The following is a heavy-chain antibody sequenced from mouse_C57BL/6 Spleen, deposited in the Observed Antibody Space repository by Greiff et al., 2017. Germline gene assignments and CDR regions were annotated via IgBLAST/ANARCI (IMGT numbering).Heavy chain of an antibody. Sequence: EVQGVESGGGLVQPGGSMKLSCVASGFTFSNYWMNWVRQSPEKGLEWVAQIRLKSDNYATHYAESVKGRFTISRDDSKSSVYLQMNNLRAEDTGIYYCTAYYYGPWGQGTTLTVSS. CDR3: TAYYYGP. CDR1: GFTFSNYW. CDR2: IRLKSDNYAT. D-gene: IGHD1-1*01. J-gene: IGHJ2*01. V-gene: IGHV6-3*01.